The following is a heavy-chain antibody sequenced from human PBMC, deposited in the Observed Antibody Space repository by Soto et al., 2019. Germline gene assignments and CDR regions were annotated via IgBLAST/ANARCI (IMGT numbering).Heavy chain of an antibody. CDR2: IYYSGST. CDR3: ASVRVGELGSSIAHFDY. V-gene: IGHV4-59*01. Sequence: SETLSLTCTVSGGSISSYYWSWIRQPPGKGLEWIGYIYYSGSTNYNPSLKSRVAISVDTSKNQFSLKLSSVTAADTAVYFGASVRVGELGSSIAHFDYWGQGTLVTVSS. J-gene: IGHJ4*02. D-gene: IGHD7-27*01. CDR1: GGSISSYY.